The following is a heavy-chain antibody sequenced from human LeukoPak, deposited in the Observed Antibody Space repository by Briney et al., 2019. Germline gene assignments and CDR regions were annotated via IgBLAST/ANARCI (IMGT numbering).Heavy chain of an antibody. J-gene: IGHJ3*02. CDR1: GGSISSYY. D-gene: IGHD3-9*01. CDR3: ARVGKLRYFDWLSPRPRDAFDI. Sequence: KPSETLSLTCTVSGGSISSYYWSWIRQPPGKGLEWIGYIYYSGSTNYNPSLKSRVTISVDTSKNQFSLKLSSVTAADTAVYYCARVGKLRYFDWLSPRPRDAFDIWGQGTMVTVSS. V-gene: IGHV4-59*01. CDR2: IYYSGST.